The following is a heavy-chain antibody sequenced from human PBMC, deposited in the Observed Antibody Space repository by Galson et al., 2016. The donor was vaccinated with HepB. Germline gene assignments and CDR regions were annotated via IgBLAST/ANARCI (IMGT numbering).Heavy chain of an antibody. V-gene: IGHV3-23*01. Sequence: SLRLSCAASGFTFSTYAMSWVRQAPGKGLEWLSVISGSGGGTKYADSVKGRFTISRDDSKNTLYLQMNSLRAEETAINYCAKVLEHGRGDFWGQGTLVTVSS. D-gene: IGHD3-3*01. CDR3: AKVLEHGRGDF. J-gene: IGHJ4*02. CDR2: ISGSGGGT. CDR1: GFTFSTYA.